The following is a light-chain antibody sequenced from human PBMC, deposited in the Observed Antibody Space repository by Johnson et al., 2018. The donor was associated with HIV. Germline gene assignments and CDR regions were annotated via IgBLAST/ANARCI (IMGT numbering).Light chain of an antibody. CDR2: DNH. CDR3: GTWDNSLSAGV. CDR1: SSNIGNNY. V-gene: IGLV1-51*01. Sequence: QAVLTQPPSVSAAPGQKVTISCSGSSSNIGNNYVSWYQQLPGTAPKLLIYDNHKRPSGIPDRFSGSKSGTSATLGITGLQTGDEADYYCGTWDNSLSAGVFGTGTQVTVL. J-gene: IGLJ1*01.